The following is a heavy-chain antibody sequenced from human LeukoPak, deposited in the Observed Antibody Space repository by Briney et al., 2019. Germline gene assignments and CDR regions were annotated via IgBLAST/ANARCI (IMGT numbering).Heavy chain of an antibody. V-gene: IGHV3-11*01. CDR1: GFTFSDYY. CDR2: ISSSGSTI. J-gene: IGHJ4*02. CDR3: ARVAIAVAGTGVDY. D-gene: IGHD6-19*01. Sequence: GGSLRLSCAASGFTFSDYYMNWIRQAPGKGLEWVAYISSSGSTIYYADSVKGRLTISRDNAKNSLYLQMNSLRAEDTAVYYCARVAIAVAGTGVDYWGQGTLFTVSS.